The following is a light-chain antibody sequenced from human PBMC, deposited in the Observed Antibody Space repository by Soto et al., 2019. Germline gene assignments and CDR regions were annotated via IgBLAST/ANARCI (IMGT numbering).Light chain of an antibody. J-gene: IGLJ1*01. V-gene: IGLV2-14*01. CDR2: DVS. Sequence: QSALTKPASVSGSPGQSITISCTGTSSDVGGYNYVSWYQQHPGKAPKLMIYDVSNRPSGVSNRFSGSKSGNTASLTISGLQAEDEADYFCRSYTSSSILNFYVFATGTKVTVL. CDR1: SSDVGGYNY. CDR3: RSYTSSSILNFYV.